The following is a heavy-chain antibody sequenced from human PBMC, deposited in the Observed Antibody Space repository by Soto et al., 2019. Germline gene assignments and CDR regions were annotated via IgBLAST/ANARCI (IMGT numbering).Heavy chain of an antibody. V-gene: IGHV3-33*01. Sequence: QVQLVESGGGVVQPGRSLRLSCAVSGFTFSSYGMHWVRQAPGKGLEWVAVIWFDGINKYYADSVKGRFTISRDNSKNTLYLQMNSLRAEDTAVYYWARQTPPQYDFWSGYYYYFDYWGQGTLVTVSS. CDR3: ARQTPPQYDFWSGYYYYFDY. J-gene: IGHJ4*02. CDR1: GFTFSSYG. D-gene: IGHD3-3*01. CDR2: IWFDGINK.